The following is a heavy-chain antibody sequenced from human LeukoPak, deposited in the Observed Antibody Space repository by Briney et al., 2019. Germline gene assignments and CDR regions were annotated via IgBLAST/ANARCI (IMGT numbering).Heavy chain of an antibody. J-gene: IGHJ4*02. CDR3: ARDGTSADDY. V-gene: IGHV1-18*01. Sequence: ASVKVFCKASGGTFSSYAISWVRQAPGQGLEWMGWISGNNDNPNYGQKFQGRFTVTTDSSTSTAYMELRNLTFDDTAVYYCARDGTSADDYWGQGTLVTVSS. CDR1: GGTFSSYA. D-gene: IGHD1-26*01. CDR2: ISGNNDNP.